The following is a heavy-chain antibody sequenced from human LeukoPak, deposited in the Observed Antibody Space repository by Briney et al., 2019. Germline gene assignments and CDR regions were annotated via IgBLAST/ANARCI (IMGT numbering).Heavy chain of an antibody. CDR1: GFTFSSYA. Sequence: PGGSLRLSCAASGFTFSSYAMSWVRQAPGKGLEWVSVASKSGDWTSLAQSVKGRFTVSRDNLKNTFFLQMNSLRDEDTAVYFCAKDYGGNPFDHWGQGTLVTVSS. CDR3: AKDYGGNPFDH. J-gene: IGHJ4*02. V-gene: IGHV3-23*01. D-gene: IGHD4-23*01. CDR2: ASKSGDWT.